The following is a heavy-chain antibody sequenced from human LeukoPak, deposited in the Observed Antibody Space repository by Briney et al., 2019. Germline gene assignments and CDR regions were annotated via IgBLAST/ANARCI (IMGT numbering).Heavy chain of an antibody. CDR2: INPNSGGT. D-gene: IGHD3-10*01. J-gene: IGHJ4*02. CDR1: GYTFTGYY. Sequence: GASVKVSCKASGYTFTGYYMHWVRQAPGQGLEWMGWINPNSGGTNYAQKFQGRVTMTRDTSISTAYMELSRLRSDDTAVYYCARVMGRNGSGSYLLSYWGQGTLVTVSS. CDR3: ARVMGRNGSGSYLLSY. V-gene: IGHV1-2*02.